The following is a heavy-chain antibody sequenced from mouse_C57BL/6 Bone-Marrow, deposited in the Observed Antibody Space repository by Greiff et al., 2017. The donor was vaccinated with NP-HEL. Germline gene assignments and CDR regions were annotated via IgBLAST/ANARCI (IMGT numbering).Heavy chain of an antibody. V-gene: IGHV1-72*01. CDR3: ARYYYGSRGWYFDV. Sequence: QVQLQQPGADLVKPGASVKLSCKASGYTFTSYWMHWVKQRPGRGLEWIGRIDPNSGGTKFNGKFKTKATLTVDKPSSTAYRQLSSLTAEDSAVYYCARYYYGSRGWYFDVWGTGTTVTVSS. CDR1: GYTFTSYW. J-gene: IGHJ1*03. D-gene: IGHD1-1*01. CDR2: IDPNSGGT.